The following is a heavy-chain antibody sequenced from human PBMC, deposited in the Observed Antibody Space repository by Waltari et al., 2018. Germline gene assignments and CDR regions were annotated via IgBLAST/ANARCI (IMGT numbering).Heavy chain of an antibody. Sequence: QVQLQESGPGLVKLSQTLSLTCTLSCGPISSYYWRWIRQPAGKGLEWIGRSYSSGSTIHHPSLKSRLPMTVDTSKNQFSLKLSSVTAAHTAVYDCARDLYRIAPRGRDPCGQGTRVTVSS. V-gene: IGHV4-4*07. CDR3: ARDLYRIAPRGRDP. D-gene: IGHD6-13*01. J-gene: IGHJ5*02. CDR2: SYSSGST. CDR1: CGPISSYY.